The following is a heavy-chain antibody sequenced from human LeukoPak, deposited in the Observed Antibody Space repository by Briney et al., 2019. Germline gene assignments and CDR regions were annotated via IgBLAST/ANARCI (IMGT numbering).Heavy chain of an antibody. CDR2: IIPILGIA. J-gene: IGHJ4*02. CDR3: ARDYYYDSSGYYFDY. CDR1: GGTFSSYA. D-gene: IGHD3-22*01. V-gene: IGHV1-69*04. Sequence: ASVKVSCKASGGTFSSYAISWVRQAPGQGLEWMGRIIPILGIANYAQKFQGRVTITADKSTSTAYMELSSLRSEDTAVYYCARDYYYDSSGYYFDYWGQGTLVTVSS.